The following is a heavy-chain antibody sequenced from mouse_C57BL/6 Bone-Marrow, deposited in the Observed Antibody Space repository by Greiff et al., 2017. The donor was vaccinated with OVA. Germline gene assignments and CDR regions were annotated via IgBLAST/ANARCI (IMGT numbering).Heavy chain of an antibody. V-gene: IGHV5-4*03. CDR1: GFTFSSYA. Sequence: EVKLVESGGGLVKPGGSLKLSCAASGFTFSSYAMSWVRQTPEKRLEWVATISDGGSYTYYPDNVKGRFPISRDNAKNILYMQMSHLKSEDTAMYYCARGRWLPDYWGQGTTLTVSS. CDR3: ARGRWLPDY. D-gene: IGHD2-3*01. CDR2: ISDGGSYT. J-gene: IGHJ2*01.